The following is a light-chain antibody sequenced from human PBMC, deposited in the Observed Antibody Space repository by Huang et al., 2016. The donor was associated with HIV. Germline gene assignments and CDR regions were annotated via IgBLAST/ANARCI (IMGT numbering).Light chain of an antibody. CDR1: QAISNS. Sequence: DIQMTQSPSSLSPSIGDRVTITCRASQAISNSLAWYQQKPGKAPKLLLHSTSSLENGVPSRFSGSGSGADYTLNISSLQPEDFATYYCQQYYGTPTFGQGTRVEIK. J-gene: IGKJ1*01. CDR3: QQYYGTPT. CDR2: STS. V-gene: IGKV1-NL1*01.